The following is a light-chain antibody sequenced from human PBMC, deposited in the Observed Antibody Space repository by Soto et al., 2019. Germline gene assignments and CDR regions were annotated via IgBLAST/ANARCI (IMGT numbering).Light chain of an antibody. CDR3: QQFDSSRMYS. CDR1: QSVTSTY. CDR2: GGS. V-gene: IGKV3-20*01. J-gene: IGKJ2*03. Sequence: EIVLTQSPGTLSLSPGERATLSCRASQSVTSTYLAWYQQKPGRSPRLIIYGGSTRASGFPDRFSGGGSGTDFTLTISRLEPEDSAVYYCHCQQFDSSRMYSFGQGTKLEI.